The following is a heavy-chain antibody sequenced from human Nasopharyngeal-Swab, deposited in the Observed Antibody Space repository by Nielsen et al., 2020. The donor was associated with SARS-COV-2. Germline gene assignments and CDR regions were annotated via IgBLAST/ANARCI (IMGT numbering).Heavy chain of an antibody. D-gene: IGHD3-16*01. CDR1: GDSVSSNCAA. CDR2: TYYRSKWYN. CDR3: ARDSALSVDY. V-gene: IGHV6-1*01. Sequence: SQTLSLLCAVSGDSVSSNCAAWNWIRQSPSRGLEWLGRTYYRSKWYNDYAVSVKSRITINPDTSRNQFSLQLNSVTPEDTAVYYCARDSALSVDYWGQGTLVTVSS. J-gene: IGHJ4*02.